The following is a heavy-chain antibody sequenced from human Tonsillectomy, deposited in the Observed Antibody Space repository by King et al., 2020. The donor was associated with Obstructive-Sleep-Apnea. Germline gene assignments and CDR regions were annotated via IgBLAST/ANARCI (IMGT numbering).Heavy chain of an antibody. CDR1: GFNFTTYW. V-gene: IGHV3-7*03. Sequence: VQLVESGGGLVQPGGCLRLACAASGFNFTTYWMTWVRQVPGKGLEWVANIKQDGSEKYYVDSVKGRFTISRDNAKKSLYLQMNSLRAEDTAVYYCARDKSVGASLFDYWGQGTLVTVSS. CDR2: IKQDGSEK. D-gene: IGHD1-26*01. CDR3: ARDKSVGASLFDY. J-gene: IGHJ4*02.